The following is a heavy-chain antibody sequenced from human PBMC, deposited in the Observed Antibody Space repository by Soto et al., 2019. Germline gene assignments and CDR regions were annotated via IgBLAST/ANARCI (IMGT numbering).Heavy chain of an antibody. J-gene: IGHJ5*02. D-gene: IGHD3-22*01. Sequence: PGGSLRRSGTASGFTFRNYWISWVRHSPWKGLEWVANIRQDGIEEYYVDSVKGRLTISRDNAKNSLYLQMDSLRAEDTALYYCARNVSYYDTSPMGTFDPLGQGTLVPVSS. CDR2: IRQDGIEE. CDR3: ARNVSYYDTSPMGTFDP. CDR1: GFTFRNYW. V-gene: IGHV3-7*03.